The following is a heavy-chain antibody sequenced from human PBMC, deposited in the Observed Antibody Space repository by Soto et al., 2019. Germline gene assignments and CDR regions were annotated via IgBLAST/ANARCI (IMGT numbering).Heavy chain of an antibody. J-gene: IGHJ4*02. CDR3: ARDHAYGSWGADY. D-gene: IGHD3-10*01. CDR1: GFTFSSYG. V-gene: IGHV3-33*01. CDR2: IWVDGSNE. Sequence: QVQLVESGGGVVQPGRSLRLSCAASGFTFSSYGMHWVRQAPGKGLDWVAVIWVDGSNEYYADSVKGRFTISRDNSKNMMYLQMNRLRAEDTAVYYCARDHAYGSWGADYWGQGTLVTVSS.